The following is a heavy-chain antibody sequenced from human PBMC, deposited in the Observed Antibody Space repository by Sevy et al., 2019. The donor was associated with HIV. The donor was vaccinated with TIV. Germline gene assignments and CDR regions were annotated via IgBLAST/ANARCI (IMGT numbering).Heavy chain of an antibody. CDR1: GFTFSSYW. CDR2: IKQDGSEK. D-gene: IGHD6-19*01. J-gene: IGHJ5*02. Sequence: GGSLRLSCAASGFTFSSYWMSWVHQAPGKGLEWVANIKQDGSEKYYVDSVKGRFTISRDNAKNSLYLQMNSLRAEDTAVYYCARGQIAVAGWGDNWFDPWGQGTLVTVSS. CDR3: ARGQIAVAGWGDNWFDP. V-gene: IGHV3-7*01.